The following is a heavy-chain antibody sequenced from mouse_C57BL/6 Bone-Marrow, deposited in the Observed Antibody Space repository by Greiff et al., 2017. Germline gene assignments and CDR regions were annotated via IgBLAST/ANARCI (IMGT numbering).Heavy chain of an antibody. J-gene: IGHJ4*01. V-gene: IGHV7-3*01. CDR2: IRNKANGYTT. D-gene: IGHD1-1*01. CDR1: GFTFTDYY. Sequence: EVQLVESGGGLVQPGGSLSLSCAASGFTFTDYYMSWVRQPPGKALEWLGFIRNKANGYTTEYSAYVKGRFTIARDNSQSILYLQRNALRAEDSATYYCASERATVEAMDYWGQGTSVTVSS. CDR3: ASERATVEAMDY.